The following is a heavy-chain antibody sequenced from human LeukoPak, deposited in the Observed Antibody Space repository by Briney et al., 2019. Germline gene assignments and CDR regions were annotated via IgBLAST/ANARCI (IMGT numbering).Heavy chain of an antibody. D-gene: IGHD3-22*01. CDR2: IDYSGST. Sequence: SETLSLTCSVSAGSISIYYWTWIRQPPGKGLEWIGCIDYSGSTTYDPSLKSRVTILVDTSKNQFSLKLSSVTAADTAVYYCAVPASDSRGFTFDYWGQGALVTVSS. J-gene: IGHJ4*02. CDR1: AGSISIYY. V-gene: IGHV4-59*01. CDR3: AVPASDSRGFTFDY.